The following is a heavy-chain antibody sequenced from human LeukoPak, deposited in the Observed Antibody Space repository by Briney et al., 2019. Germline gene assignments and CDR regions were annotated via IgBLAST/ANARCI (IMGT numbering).Heavy chain of an antibody. D-gene: IGHD6-19*01. J-gene: IGHJ4*02. CDR3: ATDAGPSSGWHNYFDY. CDR1: GFTFSSYS. CDR2: ISSSSSYI. V-gene: IGHV3-21*01. Sequence: GGSLGLSCAASGFTFSSYSMNWVRQAPGKGLEWVSSISSSSSYIYYADSVKGRFTISRDNAKNSLYLQMNSLRAEDTAVYYCATDAGPSSGWHNYFDYWGQGTLVTVSS.